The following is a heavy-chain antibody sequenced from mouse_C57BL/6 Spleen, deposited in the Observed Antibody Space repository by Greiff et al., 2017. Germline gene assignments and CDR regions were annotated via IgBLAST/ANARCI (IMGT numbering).Heavy chain of an antibody. Sequence: QVQLQQPGAELVMPGASVKLSCKASGYTFTSYWMHWVKQRPGQGLEWIGEIDPSDSYTNYNQKFKGKSTLTVDKSSSTAYMQLSSLTSEDSAVYYCATYGNPFDYWGQGTTLTVSS. D-gene: IGHD2-1*01. V-gene: IGHV1-69*01. CDR2: IDPSDSYT. J-gene: IGHJ2*01. CDR1: GYTFTSYW. CDR3: ATYGNPFDY.